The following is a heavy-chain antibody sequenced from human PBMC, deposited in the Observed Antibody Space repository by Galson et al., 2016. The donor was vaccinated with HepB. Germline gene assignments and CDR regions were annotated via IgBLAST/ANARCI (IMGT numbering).Heavy chain of an antibody. CDR2: IRTNADGGTT. D-gene: IGHD2/OR15-2a*01. CDR3: SMGHFSGD. J-gene: IGHJ4*02. Sequence: SLRLSCASSGITFGNFLMSWVRQAPGQGLEWVALIRTNADGGTTGYAASVKGRFSISRDDSKSTAYLQMNGLKSEDTAVYYCSMGHFSGDGGRGAVFTVSS. V-gene: IGHV3-49*04. CDR1: GITFGNFL.